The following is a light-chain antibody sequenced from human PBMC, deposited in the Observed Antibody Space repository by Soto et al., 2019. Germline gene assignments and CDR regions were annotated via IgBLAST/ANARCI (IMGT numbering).Light chain of an antibody. J-gene: IGKJ3*01. CDR3: QQYGSSPLT. V-gene: IGKV3-20*01. Sequence: EIVLTHSPGTLSLSPGERATLSCSASKSVRSSYLAWYQQKPGQAPRLLIYRASSRATGIPDRFSGSGSGTVFTLTISRLEPEDFAVYYCQQYGSSPLTFGPGTKVDIK. CDR1: KSVRSSY. CDR2: RAS.